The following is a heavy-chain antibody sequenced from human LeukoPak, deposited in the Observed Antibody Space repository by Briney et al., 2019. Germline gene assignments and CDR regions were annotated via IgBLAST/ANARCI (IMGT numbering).Heavy chain of an antibody. V-gene: IGHV3-74*01. CDR2: INSDGSST. J-gene: IGHJ4*02. CDR1: GFTFSSYW. CDR3: ASKDPYDSRAYLLDY. D-gene: IGHD3-22*01. Sequence: GGSLRLSCAASGFTFSSYWMHWVRQAPGKGLVWVSRINSDGSSTSYADSVKGRFTISRDNAKNTLYLQMNSLRAEDTAVYYCASKDPYDSRAYLLDYWGQGTLVTVSS.